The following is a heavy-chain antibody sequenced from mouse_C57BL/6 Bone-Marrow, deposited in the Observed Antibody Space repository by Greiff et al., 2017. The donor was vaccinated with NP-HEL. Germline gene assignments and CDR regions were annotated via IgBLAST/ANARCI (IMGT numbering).Heavy chain of an antibody. CDR1: GYSITSGYY. CDR3: ARGDYRYYYVMDY. CDR2: ISYDGSN. J-gene: IGHJ4*01. V-gene: IGHV3-6*01. Sequence: EVKLMESGPGLVKPSQSLSLTCSVTGYSITSGYYWNWIRQFPGNKLEWMGYISYDGSNNYNPSLKNRISITRDTSKNQFFLKLNSVTTEDTATYYCARGDYRYYYVMDYWGQGTAVTVSS. D-gene: IGHD2-4*01.